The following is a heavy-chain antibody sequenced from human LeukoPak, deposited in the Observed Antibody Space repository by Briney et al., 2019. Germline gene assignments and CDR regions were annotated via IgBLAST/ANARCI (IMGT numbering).Heavy chain of an antibody. CDR3: ARDHTTLWAFDI. J-gene: IGHJ3*02. CDR1: GGSISSYY. D-gene: IGHD2-21*01. Sequence: SETLSLTCTVSGGSISSYYWSWIRQPPGKGLEWIGYIYCSGSTNYNPSLKSRVTISVDTSKNQFSLKLSSVTAADTAVYYCARDHTTLWAFDIWGQGTMVTVSS. CDR2: IYCSGST. V-gene: IGHV4-59*01.